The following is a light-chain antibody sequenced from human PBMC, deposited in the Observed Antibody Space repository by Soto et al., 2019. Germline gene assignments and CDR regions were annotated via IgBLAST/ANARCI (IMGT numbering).Light chain of an antibody. Sequence: IQMTQSPTSVSVSVGDRVTITCRSSQTISTFLHWFQQKPGKAPKLLIYAASNFQSGVPSRFSGSGSGTHFTLTISSLQPEDFATYYCQQLHGYPITFGQGTRLEIK. V-gene: IGKV1-39*01. CDR1: QTISTF. CDR3: QQLHGYPIT. CDR2: AAS. J-gene: IGKJ5*01.